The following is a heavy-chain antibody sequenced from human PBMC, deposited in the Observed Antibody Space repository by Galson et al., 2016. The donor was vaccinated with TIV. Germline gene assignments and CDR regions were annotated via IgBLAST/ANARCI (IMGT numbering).Heavy chain of an antibody. CDR1: GGTFTSFA. D-gene: IGHD3-3*01. CDR3: ARGGWSGDPGDYHYFYMDV. Sequence: SVKVSCKAAGGTFTSFALSWVRQSPGQGLEWMGGIVHMFGIVTYAQRFQGSVTYTADPSTSTASLELRSLSFDDSTVYYCARGGWSGDPGDYHYFYMDVWVKGTTVIVAS. CDR2: IVHMFGIV. J-gene: IGHJ6*03. V-gene: IGHV1-69*10.